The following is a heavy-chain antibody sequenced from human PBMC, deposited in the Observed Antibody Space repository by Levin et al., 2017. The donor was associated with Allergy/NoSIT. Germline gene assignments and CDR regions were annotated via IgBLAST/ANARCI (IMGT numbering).Heavy chain of an antibody. Sequence: SETLSLTCTVSGGSISSYYWSWIRQPPGKGLQWIGYIYYSGSTNYNPSPKSRVTISVDTSKNQFSLKLSSVTAADTAVYYCARGKGYCSSTSCSTFDYWGQGTLVTVSS. D-gene: IGHD2-2*01. J-gene: IGHJ4*02. CDR2: IYYSGST. V-gene: IGHV4-59*01. CDR3: ARGKGYCSSTSCSTFDY. CDR1: GGSISSYY.